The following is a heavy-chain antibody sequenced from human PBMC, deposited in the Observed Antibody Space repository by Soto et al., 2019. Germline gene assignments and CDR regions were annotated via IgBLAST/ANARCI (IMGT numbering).Heavy chain of an antibody. D-gene: IGHD3-22*01. J-gene: IGHJ3*02. CDR2: INPNSGGP. CDR3: ARGNYYDSSGYFYVFDI. V-gene: IGHV1-2*02. CDR1: GYTFTAYY. Sequence: QVQLVKSGAEVKKPGASVKVSCKASGYTFTAYYIHWVRQAPGQGLEWMGWINPNSGGPNYAQKFQARVTMTRDTSIATAYMELSWLRSDDTAVYYCARGNYYDSSGYFYVFDIWGQGTMVTVSS.